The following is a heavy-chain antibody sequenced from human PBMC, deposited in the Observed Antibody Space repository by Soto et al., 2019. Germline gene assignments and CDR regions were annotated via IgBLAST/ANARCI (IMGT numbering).Heavy chain of an antibody. CDR3: ARADYYDSSGYPN. D-gene: IGHD3-22*01. V-gene: IGHV4-30-4*01. J-gene: IGHJ4*01. Sequence: SETLSLTCTVSGGSISSGDYYWSWIRQPPGKGLEWIGYIYYSGSTYYNPSLKSRVTISVDTSKNQFSLKLSSVTAADTAVYYCARADYYDSSGYPNWGHGTLVTVSS. CDR1: GGSISSGDYY. CDR2: IYYSGST.